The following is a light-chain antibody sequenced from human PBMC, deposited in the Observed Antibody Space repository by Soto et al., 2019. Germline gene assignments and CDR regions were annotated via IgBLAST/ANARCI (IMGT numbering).Light chain of an antibody. J-gene: IGLJ2*01. CDR1: KIRSNS. V-gene: IGLV3-21*02. Sequence: SYELTQPPSVSVSPRQTARIACEGNKIRSNSVHWYHQKPGQAPVLLVFEQSNRPSGIPERFSASKSGNTATLTISRVEAGDEADYYCQVWDSSRHVLFGGGTKLTVL. CDR3: QVWDSSRHVL. CDR2: EQS.